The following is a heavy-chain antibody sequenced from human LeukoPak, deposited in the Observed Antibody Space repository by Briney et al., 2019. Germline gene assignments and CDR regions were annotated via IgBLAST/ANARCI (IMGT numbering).Heavy chain of an antibody. V-gene: IGHV4-39*07. CDR1: GGSMSSSSHY. CDR2: LYYSGRT. CDR3: ARGTVSGSYYFDY. D-gene: IGHD4-17*01. J-gene: IGHJ4*02. Sequence: SETLSLTCSVSGGSMSSSSHYWGWVRQPPGKELQWIGSLYYSGRTFYNPSLKSRVTMSVDTSKNQFSLKLSSVTAADTAVYYCARGTVSGSYYFDYWGQGTLVTVSS.